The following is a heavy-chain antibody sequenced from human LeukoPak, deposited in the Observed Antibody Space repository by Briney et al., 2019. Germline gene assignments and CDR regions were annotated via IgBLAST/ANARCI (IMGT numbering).Heavy chain of an antibody. D-gene: IGHD2-2*02. CDR1: GGSVSSTTSY. J-gene: IGHJ4*02. V-gene: IGHV4-39*01. Sequence: KPSETLSLTCTVSGGSVSSTTSYWGWIRQPPGKGLQWIGTVYYSGSTDYSPSLKSRVTISVDTSNNQFSLKLTSVTAADTGVYFCARHLPHCGYDSCYINPWDFWGQGTLVTVSS. CDR3: ARHLPHCGYDSCYINPWDF. CDR2: VYYSGST.